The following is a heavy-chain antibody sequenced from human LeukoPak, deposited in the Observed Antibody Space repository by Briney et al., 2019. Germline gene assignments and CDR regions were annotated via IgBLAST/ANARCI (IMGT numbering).Heavy chain of an antibody. Sequence: GGSLRLSCAASGFTFDDYAMHWVRQVPGKGLEWVSGISWNSGSIGYAASVTGRFTISRDKAKNSLYLQLNSLRAEDAALYYCAKGTVYSYGNNWFDPWGQGTLVTVSS. CDR3: AKGTVYSYGNNWFDP. CDR1: GFTFDDYA. J-gene: IGHJ5*02. CDR2: ISWNSGSI. D-gene: IGHD5-18*01. V-gene: IGHV3-9*01.